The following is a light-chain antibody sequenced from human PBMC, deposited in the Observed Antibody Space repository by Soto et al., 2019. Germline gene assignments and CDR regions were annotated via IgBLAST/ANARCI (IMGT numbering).Light chain of an antibody. CDR3: QQYNDWRT. Sequence: ETVMTQSPVTLSVSTGERATLSCRASQSVGSNLAWYQQKPGQAPRLLIYGASTRATGIPGRFSGSGYGTEFTLTISSLQSEDFAVYYCQQYNDWRTFGQGTKVEIK. V-gene: IGKV3-15*01. CDR1: QSVGSN. CDR2: GAS. J-gene: IGKJ2*01.